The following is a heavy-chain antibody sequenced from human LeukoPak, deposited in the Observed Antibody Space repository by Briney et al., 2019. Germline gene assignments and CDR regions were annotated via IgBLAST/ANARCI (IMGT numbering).Heavy chain of an antibody. CDR3: ARGSGGSGYNYWGDY. V-gene: IGHV3-33*01. J-gene: IGHJ4*02. Sequence: PGGSLRLSCAASGFTFSSYGMHWVRQAPGKGLEWLAVMWYDGNKKHYVESVQGRFTISRDNSKDTLYLQMNSLRAEDTAVYFCARGSGGSGYNYWGDYWGQGTLVTVSS. CDR2: MWYDGNKK. D-gene: IGHD5-24*01. CDR1: GFTFSSYG.